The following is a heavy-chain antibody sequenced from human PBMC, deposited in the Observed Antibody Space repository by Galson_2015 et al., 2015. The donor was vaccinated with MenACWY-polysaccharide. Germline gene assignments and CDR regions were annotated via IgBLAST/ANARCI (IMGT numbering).Heavy chain of an antibody. D-gene: IGHD4-17*01. CDR2: IRGDGITT. Sequence: SLRLSCAASGFTLDSYAMHWVRQGPGKGLEWVSLIRGDGITTDYADSVKGRFTVSRDNSKNSLYLQMNSLRAEDTAFYYCAKDYGDFGPDFWGQGTLVTVSS. V-gene: IGHV3-43*02. CDR3: AKDYGDFGPDF. J-gene: IGHJ4*02. CDR1: GFTLDSYA.